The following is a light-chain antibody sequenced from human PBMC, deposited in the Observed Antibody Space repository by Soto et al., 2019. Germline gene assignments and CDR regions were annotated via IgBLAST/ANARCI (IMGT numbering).Light chain of an antibody. CDR2: EVT. Sequence: QSALTQPASVSGSPGQSITISCTGTSSDVGGYNYVSWYQQHPGKAPKLMIYEVTSRPSGVSNRFSGSKSGNTASLTISGLQAEDEADYYCSSYTRTNTLLFGGGTKLTVL. CDR1: SSDVGGYNY. V-gene: IGLV2-14*01. CDR3: SSYTRTNTLL. J-gene: IGLJ2*01.